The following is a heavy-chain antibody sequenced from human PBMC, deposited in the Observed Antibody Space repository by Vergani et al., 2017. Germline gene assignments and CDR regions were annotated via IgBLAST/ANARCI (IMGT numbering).Heavy chain of an antibody. D-gene: IGHD6-19*01. CDR1: GGSFSGYY. V-gene: IGHV4-34*01. Sequence: QVQLQQWGAGLLKPSETLSLTCAVYGGSFSGYYWSGIRQPPGKGLEWIGEINHSGNTNYNPSLKSRVTISVDTSKNQFSLKLSAVTAADTAVYYCARRYSSGCLGYWGQGTLVTVSS. CDR3: ARRYSSGCLGY. CDR2: INHSGNT. J-gene: IGHJ4*02.